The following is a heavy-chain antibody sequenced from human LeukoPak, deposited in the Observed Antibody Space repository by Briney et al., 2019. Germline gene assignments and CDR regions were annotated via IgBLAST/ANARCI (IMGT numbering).Heavy chain of an antibody. CDR3: AKSNGYGLVDI. CDR2: ISTSGST. CDR1: GGSISNYF. D-gene: IGHD3-10*01. Sequence: SETLSLTCTVSGGSISNYFWSWIRQPAGKGLEWIGHISTSGSTNYNPSLKTRVTMSVDTSKNQFSLKLSSVTAADTAVYYCAKSNGYGLVDIWGQGTMVTVSS. J-gene: IGHJ3*02. V-gene: IGHV4-4*07.